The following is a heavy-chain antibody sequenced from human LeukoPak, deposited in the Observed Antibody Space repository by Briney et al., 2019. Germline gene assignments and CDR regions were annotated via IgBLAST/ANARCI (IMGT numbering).Heavy chain of an antibody. V-gene: IGHV4-4*07. CDR3: TGESYRTSFLFDL. J-gene: IGHJ4*02. CDR2: ISTSGSA. D-gene: IGHD5-12*01. Sequence: PSETLSLTCTVSGDSVSSYYWSWIRQPAGNRLEWIGRISTSGSARYNPSLKSRVTLSIDTSKNQISLNVKSVTAADTAVYYCTGESYRTSFLFDLWGQGTLVTISS. CDR1: GDSVSSYY.